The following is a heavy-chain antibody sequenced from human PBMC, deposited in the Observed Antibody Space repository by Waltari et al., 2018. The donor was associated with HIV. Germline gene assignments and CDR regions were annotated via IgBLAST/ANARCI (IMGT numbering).Heavy chain of an antibody. Sequence: QVQLVQSGAEVKRPGDYVKVSCKASGYTFTTSYMHRVRQGPGQGLEWMGWIHPNSGDTKDAQKFQVRVTMTRDTSISTAYLELSRLRSDDAALYYCALRGLKVDSSVYGPDYWGQGTLVTVSS. J-gene: IGHJ4*02. V-gene: IGHV1-2*02. CDR2: IHPNSGDT. CDR3: ALRGLKVDSSVYGPDY. D-gene: IGHD3-22*01. CDR1: GYTFTTSY.